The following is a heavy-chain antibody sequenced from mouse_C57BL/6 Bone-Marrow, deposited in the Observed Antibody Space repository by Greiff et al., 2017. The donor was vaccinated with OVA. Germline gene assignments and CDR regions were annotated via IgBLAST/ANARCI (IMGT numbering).Heavy chain of an antibody. J-gene: IGHJ2*01. CDR3: ASAMGRDFDD. D-gene: IGHD4-1*01. V-gene: IGHV1-4*01. Sequence: VQLQQSGAELARPGASVKMSCKASGYTFTSYTMHWVKQRPGQGLEWIGYINPSSGYTKYNQKFKTKATLTADKSSSTAYMPLSSLTSEDSAVYYCASAMGRDFDDWGQGTTLTVSS. CDR2: INPSSGYT. CDR1: GYTFTSYT.